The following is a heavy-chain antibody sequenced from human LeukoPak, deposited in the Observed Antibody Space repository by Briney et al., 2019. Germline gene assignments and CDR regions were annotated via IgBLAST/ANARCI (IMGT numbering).Heavy chain of an antibody. CDR1: GYTFTSYY. V-gene: IGHV1-46*01. CDR2: INPSGGST. Sequence: ASVKVSCKASGYTFTSYYMHWVRQAPGQGLEWMGTINPSGGSTSYAQKFQGRVTMTRDMSTSTVYMELSSLRSEDTAVYYCARDDVYCSSTSCYGGYYYYYMDVWGKGTTVTVSS. D-gene: IGHD2-2*01. CDR3: ARDDVYCSSTSCYGGYYYYYMDV. J-gene: IGHJ6*03.